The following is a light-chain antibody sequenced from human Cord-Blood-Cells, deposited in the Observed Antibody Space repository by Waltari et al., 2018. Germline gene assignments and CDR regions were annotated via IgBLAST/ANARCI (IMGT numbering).Light chain of an antibody. J-gene: IGKJ3*01. V-gene: IGKV4-1*01. Sequence: DIVMTQSPDSLAVSLGERATINCKSSQSVLYSSNNKNYLAWYQQKPGQPPKLLIYWASTRESGVPDRFSGSWSGTDFTLTISSLQAEDVAVYYCQQYYSLLTFGPGTKVDIK. CDR2: WAS. CDR1: QSVLYSSNNKNY. CDR3: QQYYSLLT.